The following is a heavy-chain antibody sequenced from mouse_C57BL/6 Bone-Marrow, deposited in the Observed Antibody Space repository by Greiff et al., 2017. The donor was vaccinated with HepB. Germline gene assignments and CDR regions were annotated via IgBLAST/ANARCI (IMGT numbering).Heavy chain of an antibody. Sequence: EVHLVESGGGLVQPGGSLKLSCAASGFTFSDYYMYWVRQTPEKRLEWVAYISNGGGSTYYPDTVKGRFTISRDNAKNTLYLQMSRLKSEDTAMYYCARQGGSRGYFDVWGTGTTVTVSS. CDR3: ARQGGSRGYFDV. CDR1: GFTFSDYY. D-gene: IGHD1-1*02. J-gene: IGHJ1*03. CDR2: ISNGGGST. V-gene: IGHV5-12*01.